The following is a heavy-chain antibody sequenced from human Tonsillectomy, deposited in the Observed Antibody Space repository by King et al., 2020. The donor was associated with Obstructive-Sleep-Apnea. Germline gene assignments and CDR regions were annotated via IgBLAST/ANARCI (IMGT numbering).Heavy chain of an antibody. V-gene: IGHV4-4*02. Sequence: QLQESGPGLVKPSGTLSLTCAVSGGSIHNNNWWSWVRQPPGKGLEWIGEVYHSGSTNYNPSLKSRVIISVDKSKNEFSLKLSSVTAADTAVYYCARGSSTLQYHFYFDFWGQGTLVTVSS. J-gene: IGHJ4*02. CDR2: VYHSGST. CDR1: GGSIHNNNW. CDR3: ARGSSTLQYHFYFDF. D-gene: IGHD2-2*02.